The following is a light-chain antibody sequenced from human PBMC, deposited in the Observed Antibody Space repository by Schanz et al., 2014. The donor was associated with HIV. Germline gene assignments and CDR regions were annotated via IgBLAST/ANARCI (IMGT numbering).Light chain of an antibody. CDR3: CSYSRVGTPHYV. CDR2: NVS. V-gene: IGLV2-14*03. CDR1: SSDIGANNF. J-gene: IGLJ1*01. Sequence: QSALTQPASVSGSPGQSITISCSGTSSDIGANNFVSWYQQQPGKAPKLLIYNVSSRPSGVSNRFSGSKSGNTASLTISGLQAEDEGDYYCCSYSRVGTPHYVFGTGTKVTVL.